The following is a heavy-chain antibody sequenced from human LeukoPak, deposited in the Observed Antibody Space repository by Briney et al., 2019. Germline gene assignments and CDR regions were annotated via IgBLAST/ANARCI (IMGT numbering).Heavy chain of an antibody. V-gene: IGHV3-23*01. CDR2: ISGSGGST. D-gene: IGHD2-2*01. Sequence: GGSLRLSCAASGFTFSSYAMSWVRQAPGKGLEWVSAISGSGGSTYYADSVKGRFTISRDNSKNTLYLQMNSLRAEDTTVYYCAKGDIVVVPAAIGPGGTYYYYYGMDVWGQGTTVTVSS. J-gene: IGHJ6*02. CDR3: AKGDIVVVPAAIGPGGTYYYYYGMDV. CDR1: GFTFSSYA.